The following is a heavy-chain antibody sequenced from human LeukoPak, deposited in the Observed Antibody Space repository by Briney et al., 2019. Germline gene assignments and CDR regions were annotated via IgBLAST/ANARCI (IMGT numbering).Heavy chain of an antibody. J-gene: IGHJ4*02. Sequence: PGRSLRLSCAASGFTFINYGMHWVRQAPGKGLEWVAVIWYDGSNKYYVDSVKGRFTISIDNSKNTLYLQMSSLTAEDTAMYYCAKDSTDRVLDYWGQGSVVTVSS. CDR3: AKDSTDRVLDY. CDR1: GFTFINYG. CDR2: IWYDGSNK. V-gene: IGHV3-33*06. D-gene: IGHD1-1*01.